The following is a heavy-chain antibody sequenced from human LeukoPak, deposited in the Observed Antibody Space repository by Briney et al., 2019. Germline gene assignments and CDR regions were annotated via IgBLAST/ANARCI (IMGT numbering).Heavy chain of an antibody. V-gene: IGHV3-30*02. J-gene: IGHJ4*02. D-gene: IGHD1-14*01. CDR3: AKATGYLL. CDR2: IRFDGTSK. Sequence: GGSLRLSCAASGFTFSNYGMHWVRQAPGKGLEWVAFIRFDGTSKFYADSVKGRFTISRDNSKNTLYLQMNSLRPEDTAIYYCAKATGYLLWGQGTLVTVSS. CDR1: GFTFSNYG.